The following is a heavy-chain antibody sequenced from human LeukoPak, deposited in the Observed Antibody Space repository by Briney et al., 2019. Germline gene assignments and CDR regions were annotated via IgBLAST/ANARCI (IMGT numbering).Heavy chain of an antibody. Sequence: GGSLRLSCAASGFTFSSYGMHWVRQAPGKGLECEAVIWYDGSNKYYADSVKGRFTISRDNSKSTVYLQMNSLRDEGTAVYYCAKVNSGVALSNWYFDLWGRGTQVTVSS. CDR3: AKVNSGVALSNWYFDL. V-gene: IGHV3-33*06. CDR2: IWYDGSNK. CDR1: GFTFSSYG. J-gene: IGHJ2*01. D-gene: IGHD2-15*01.